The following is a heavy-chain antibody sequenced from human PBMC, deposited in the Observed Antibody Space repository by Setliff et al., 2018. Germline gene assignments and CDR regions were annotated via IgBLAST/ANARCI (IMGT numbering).Heavy chain of an antibody. J-gene: IGHJ4*02. CDR1: GFTLSTYA. CDR2: ISDDGTKE. V-gene: IGHV3-30*04. D-gene: IGHD5-18*01. Sequence: GGSLRLSCAASGFTLSTYAMHWVRQSPGKGLEWVAAISDDGTKEYYTDSVKGRFTISRDNSKNTVDLQMSGLRAEDTAVYYCAREGVGYSYGYSQRSPRVFVYWGQGTLVTVSS. CDR3: AREGVGYSYGYSQRSPRVFVY.